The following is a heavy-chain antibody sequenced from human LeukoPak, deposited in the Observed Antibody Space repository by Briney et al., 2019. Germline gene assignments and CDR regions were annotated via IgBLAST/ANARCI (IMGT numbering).Heavy chain of an antibody. Sequence: GGSLRLSCAASGFTFRNDWMSWVRQAPGRGPEWVAKVKQDGSEKYYVDSVKGRVAVSRDNAKNSLYLQMNSLRSEDTAVYYCARDYISSWANFDYWGQGTLVTVSS. CDR3: ARDYISSWANFDY. CDR1: GFTFRNDW. V-gene: IGHV3-7*01. D-gene: IGHD6-13*01. J-gene: IGHJ4*02. CDR2: VKQDGSEK.